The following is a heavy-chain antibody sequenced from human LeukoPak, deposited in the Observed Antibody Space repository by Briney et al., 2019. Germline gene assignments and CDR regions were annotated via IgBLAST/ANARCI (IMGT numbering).Heavy chain of an antibody. J-gene: IGHJ2*01. CDR1: GGSFSGYY. CDR2: INHSGST. Sequence: SETLSLTCAVYGGSFSGYYWSWIRQPPGKGLEWIGEINHSGSTNYNPSLKSRCTISVDTSKNQSSLKLSSVTAADTAVYYCARGSPPYYYGSGSRRYFDLWGRGTLVTVSS. V-gene: IGHV4-34*01. D-gene: IGHD3-10*01. CDR3: ARGSPPYYYGSGSRRYFDL.